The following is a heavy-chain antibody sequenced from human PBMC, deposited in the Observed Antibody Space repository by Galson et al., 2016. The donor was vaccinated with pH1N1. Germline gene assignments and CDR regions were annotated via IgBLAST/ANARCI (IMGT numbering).Heavy chain of an antibody. V-gene: IGHV4-31*03. CDR2: IYYSGST. CDR3: AMVPRGEFLYYMDV. D-gene: IGHD3-16*01. CDR1: GGSISSGDYY. Sequence: LSLTCTVSGGSISSGDYYWNWIRQHPGKGLEWIGYIYYSGSTSYNPSLKSRATVSVDTSKNQFSLKLSSVTAADTAVYYCAMVPRGEFLYYMDVWGKGTTVTVSS. J-gene: IGHJ6*03.